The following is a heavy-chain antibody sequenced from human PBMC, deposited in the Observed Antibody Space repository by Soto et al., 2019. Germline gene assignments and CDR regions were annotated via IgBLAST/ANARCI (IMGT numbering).Heavy chain of an antibody. CDR2: IYHSGST. CDR3: ARHYCRGGSCYLDY. J-gene: IGHJ4*02. D-gene: IGHD2-15*01. Sequence: LSLTCTVSGGSISSGGYYWSWIRQHPGKGLEWIGYIYHSGSTNYSPSLKSRVTISVDTSKNQFSLKLTSVTAADTAVYSCARHYCRGGSCYLDYWGQGTLVTVSS. V-gene: IGHV4-31*03. CDR1: GGSISSGGYY.